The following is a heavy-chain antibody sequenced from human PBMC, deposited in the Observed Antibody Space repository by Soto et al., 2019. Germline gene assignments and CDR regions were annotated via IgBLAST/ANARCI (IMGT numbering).Heavy chain of an antibody. D-gene: IGHD5-12*01. CDR1: GYPFSKYG. V-gene: IGHV1-18*04. CDR3: ATSYDSGFDP. J-gene: IGHJ5*02. CDR2: IKPDNGDT. Sequence: QLQLVQSGAEVERPGASVRVSCKAYGYPFSKYGMSWIRQAPGQGLEWMGWIKPDNGDTNYAQKFQGRVTMTTDTSSNTAYMELRSLRSDDTAVYYCATSYDSGFDPWGQGTLVSVSS.